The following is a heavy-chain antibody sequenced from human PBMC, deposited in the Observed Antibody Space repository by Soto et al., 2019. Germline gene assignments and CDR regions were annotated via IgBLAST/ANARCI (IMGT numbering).Heavy chain of an antibody. CDR1: GYTFTSYA. D-gene: IGHD3-9*01. Sequence: GASVKVSCKASGYTFTSYAMHWVRQAPGQRLEWMGWINAGNGNTKYSQKFQGRVTITRDTSASTAYMELSSLRSEDTAVYYCARFGDIKTGPSRYYYYGMDVWGQGTTVTVSS. J-gene: IGHJ6*02. V-gene: IGHV1-3*01. CDR2: INAGNGNT. CDR3: ARFGDIKTGPSRYYYYGMDV.